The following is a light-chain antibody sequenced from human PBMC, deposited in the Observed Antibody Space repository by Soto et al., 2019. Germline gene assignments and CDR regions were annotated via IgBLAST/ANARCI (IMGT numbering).Light chain of an antibody. Sequence: QSVLTQPPSVSGAPGQRVTISCTGSSSNIGAGYDLHWYQQLPGTAPKLLIYGNSNRPSGVPDRFSRSRSGTSASLAITGLQAEDEADYYCQSYDSSLSGAVFGGGTQLTVL. CDR3: QSYDSSLSGAV. CDR2: GNS. CDR1: SSNIGAGYD. J-gene: IGLJ7*01. V-gene: IGLV1-40*01.